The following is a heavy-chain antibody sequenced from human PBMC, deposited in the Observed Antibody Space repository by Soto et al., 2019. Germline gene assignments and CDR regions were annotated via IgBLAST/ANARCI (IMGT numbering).Heavy chain of an antibody. CDR1: GFSLTTSGVG. CDR2: IYWDDDK. CDR3: AHRVLRTVFGLVTTTAIYFDF. V-gene: IGHV2-5*02. J-gene: IGHJ4*02. D-gene: IGHD3-3*01. Sequence: QITLNESGPTVVRPTETLTLTCRFSGFSLTTSGVGVGWIRQSPGKAPEWLALIYWDDDKRYSASLKSSLTITKHTSKNQVLLTVSDLDPTDTATYYCAHRVLRTVFGLVTTTAIYFDFWGQGTPVAVSS.